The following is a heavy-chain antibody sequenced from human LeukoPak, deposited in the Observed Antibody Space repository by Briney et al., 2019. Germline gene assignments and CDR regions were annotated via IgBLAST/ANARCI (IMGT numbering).Heavy chain of an antibody. CDR2: INPNSGGT. Sequence: GASVKVSCKASGYTFTGYYMHWVRQAPGQGLEWMGWINPNSGGTNYAQKFQGRVTMTRDTSISTAYMELSRLRSDDTAVYYCARAIITVTATYYYYMDVWGKGTTVTVSS. V-gene: IGHV1-2*02. CDR1: GYTFTGYY. CDR3: ARAIITVTATYYYYMDV. D-gene: IGHD4-17*01. J-gene: IGHJ6*03.